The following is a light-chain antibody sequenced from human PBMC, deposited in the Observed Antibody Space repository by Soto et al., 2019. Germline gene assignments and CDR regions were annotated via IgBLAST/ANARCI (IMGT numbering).Light chain of an antibody. J-gene: IGLJ1*01. CDR3: SSYTGSSTFV. CDR2: DVN. CDR1: SSDVGGYDY. Sequence: QSALTQPASVSGSPGQSITISCTGTSSDVGGYDYVSWYQQLPGKAPKLLIYDVNNRPSGVSHRFSGSKSGNTASQTISGLQAEDEADYYCSSYTGSSTFVFGTGTKLTVL. V-gene: IGLV2-14*01.